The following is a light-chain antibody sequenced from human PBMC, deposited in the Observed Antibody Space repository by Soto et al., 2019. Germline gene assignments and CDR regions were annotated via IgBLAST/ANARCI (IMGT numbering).Light chain of an antibody. CDR1: QSVLYSSNNKNY. CDR3: QLYYSNST. V-gene: IGKV4-1*01. CDR2: WAS. J-gene: IGKJ2*01. Sequence: DIVMTQSPDSLTVSLGERATINCKSRQSVLYSSNNKNYLAWYQQKPSQPPKLLIYWASTRESGVPDRFSGSGSGTDFTLTVSSLQAEVVAVYYCQLYYSNSTFGQGTKLEIK.